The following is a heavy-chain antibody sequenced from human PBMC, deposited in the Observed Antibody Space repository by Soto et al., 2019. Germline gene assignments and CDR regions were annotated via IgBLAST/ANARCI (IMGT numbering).Heavy chain of an antibody. CDR1: GFTFSSNA. J-gene: IGHJ3*02. CDR3: AREDDDSSGGGASDI. D-gene: IGHD3-22*01. V-gene: IGHV3-30-3*01. CDR2: IFSDGNNK. Sequence: QVQLVESGGGVVQPGRSLRLSCAASGFTFSSNAMHWVRQAPGKGLEWVAVIFSDGNNKYYADSVKGRFTISRDNYKNTLSLQMNSLRAEDTAVYYCAREDDDSSGGGASDIWGQGTMVTVSS.